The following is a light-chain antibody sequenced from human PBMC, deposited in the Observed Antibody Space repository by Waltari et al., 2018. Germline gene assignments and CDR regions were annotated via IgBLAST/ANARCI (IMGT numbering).Light chain of an antibody. CDR3: QQYNNWLST. CDR1: QSVSSN. Sequence: EIVMTQSPATLSVSPGERATLSCRASQSVSSNLAWYQQKPGQAPRLLIYGASTRATCIPARFSGSGSGTEFTLTISSLQSEDFAVYYCQQYNNWLSTFGQGTKVEIK. J-gene: IGKJ1*01. CDR2: GAS. V-gene: IGKV3-15*01.